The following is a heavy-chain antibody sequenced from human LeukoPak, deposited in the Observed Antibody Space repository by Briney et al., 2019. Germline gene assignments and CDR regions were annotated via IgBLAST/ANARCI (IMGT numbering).Heavy chain of an antibody. V-gene: IGHV3-30-3*01. Sequence: GGSLRLSCAASGFTFSSYAMHWVRQAPGKGLEWVAVISYDGSNKYYADSVKGRFTISRDNSKNTLYLQMHSLRAEDTAVYYCARELKIAAAGTVGFDIWGQGTGVTVSS. CDR1: GFTFSSYA. J-gene: IGHJ3*02. CDR2: ISYDGSNK. CDR3: ARELKIAAAGTVGFDI. D-gene: IGHD6-13*01.